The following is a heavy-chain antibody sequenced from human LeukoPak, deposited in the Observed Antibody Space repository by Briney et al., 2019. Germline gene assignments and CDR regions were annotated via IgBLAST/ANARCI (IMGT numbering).Heavy chain of an antibody. D-gene: IGHD2-15*01. CDR1: GFTFSSYS. V-gene: IGHV3-21*01. CDR3: ARDPPPYCSGGSCLVAHALDI. J-gene: IGHJ3*02. CDR2: ISSSSSDI. Sequence: GSLRLSCAASGFTFSSYSMNWVRQAPGKGLEWVSSISSSSSDIYYADSVKGRFTISRDNAKNSLYLQMNSLRAEDTAVYYCARDPPPYCSGGSCLVAHALDIWGQGTMVTVSS.